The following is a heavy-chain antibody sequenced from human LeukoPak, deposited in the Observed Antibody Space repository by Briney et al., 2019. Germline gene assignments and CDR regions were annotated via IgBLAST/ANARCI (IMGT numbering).Heavy chain of an antibody. D-gene: IGHD6-6*01. CDR1: GGSISSRSYY. Sequence: SETLSLTCTVSGGSISSRSYYWGWIRQPPGKGLEWIGSIYYSGSTFYNPSLKSRVTISVDTSKNQFSLKLSSVTAADTAVYYCARVDPDSSSTLEVFDYWGQGTLVTVSS. CDR2: IYYSGST. J-gene: IGHJ4*02. CDR3: ARVDPDSSSTLEVFDY. V-gene: IGHV4-39*01.